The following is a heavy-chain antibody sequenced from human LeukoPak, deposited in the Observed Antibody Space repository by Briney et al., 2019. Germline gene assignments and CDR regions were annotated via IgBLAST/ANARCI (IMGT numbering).Heavy chain of an antibody. CDR2: IYYSGNT. J-gene: IGHJ4*02. V-gene: IGHV4-31*03. CDR3: ARTSHGSGSYYNR. Sequence: PSETLSLTCTVSGDSISSGVYYWSWIRQHPGKGLEWIGYIYYSGNTYYNPSLKSRVTISVDTSKNQFSLKLSPVTAADTAVYYCARTSHGSGSYYNRWGQGTLVTVSS. D-gene: IGHD3-10*01. CDR1: GDSISSGVYY.